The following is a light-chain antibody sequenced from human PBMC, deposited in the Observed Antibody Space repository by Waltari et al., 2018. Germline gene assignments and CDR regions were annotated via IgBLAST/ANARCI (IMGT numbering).Light chain of an antibody. V-gene: IGLV5-45*01. Sequence: QAVLTQPASLSASPGASASLTCTLRSDIDVGTYTIYWYQQKPGSPPQFLLRYKSDSDNRQGSGVPSRFSGSKDTSANAGILLISGLQSEDEADYYCMIRHTVNVLFGGGTKLTVL. CDR3: MIRHTVNVL. J-gene: IGLJ2*01. CDR1: SDIDVGTYT. CDR2: YKSDSDN.